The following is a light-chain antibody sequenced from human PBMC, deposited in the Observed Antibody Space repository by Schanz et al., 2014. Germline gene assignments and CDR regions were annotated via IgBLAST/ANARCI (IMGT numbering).Light chain of an antibody. CDR3: CSYAGSYLWV. J-gene: IGLJ3*02. Sequence: QSALTQPRSVSGSPGQSVTISCTGTSSDVGGYNYVSWYQQHPGKAPKVMIYDVSKRPSGVPDRFSGSKSGNTAALTISGLQAEDEADYYCCSYAGSYLWVFGGGTKVTVL. CDR1: SSDVGGYNY. V-gene: IGLV2-11*01. CDR2: DVS.